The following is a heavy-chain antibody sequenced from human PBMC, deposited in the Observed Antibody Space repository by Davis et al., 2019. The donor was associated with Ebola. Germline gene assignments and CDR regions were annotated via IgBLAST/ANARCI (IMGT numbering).Heavy chain of an antibody. J-gene: IGHJ6*02. Sequence: GGSLRLSCAASGFTFSSYAMHWVRQAPGKGLEWVAVISYDGSNKYYADSVKGRFTISRDNSKNTLYLQMNSLKTEDTAVYYCTSTLGGMDVWGQGTTVTVSS. CDR3: TSTLGGMDV. D-gene: IGHD7-27*01. CDR2: ISYDGSNK. V-gene: IGHV3-30-3*01. CDR1: GFTFSSYA.